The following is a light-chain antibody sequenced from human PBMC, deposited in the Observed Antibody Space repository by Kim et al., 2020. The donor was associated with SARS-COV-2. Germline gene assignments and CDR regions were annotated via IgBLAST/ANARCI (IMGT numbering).Light chain of an antibody. CDR3: DTRDSNTRV. CDR2: LDSRGSY. J-gene: IGLJ3*02. Sequence: PVKSISTQGRGSSRSTIEWHPQQPGKAPRAVMQLDSRGSYNKGGGFTGRFAGSSSGADRYPTIANLHSDDEADYYCDTRDSNTRVFGGGTQLTVL. CDR1: RGSSRST. V-gene: IGLV4-60*03.